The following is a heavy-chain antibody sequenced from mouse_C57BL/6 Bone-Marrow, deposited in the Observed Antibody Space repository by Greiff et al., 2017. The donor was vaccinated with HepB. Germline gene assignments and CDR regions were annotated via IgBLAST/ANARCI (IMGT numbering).Heavy chain of an antibody. V-gene: IGHV3-8*01. CDR2: ISYSGST. D-gene: IGHD1-1*01. CDR3: ARWGTTAVPGYFDV. Sequence: EVKLMESGPGLAKPSQTLSLTCSVTGYSITSDYWNWIRNFPGNKLEYMGYISYSGSTYYNPSLKSRISITRDTSKNKYYLQLNSVTTEDTATYYCARWGTTAVPGYFDVWGTGTTVTVSS. CDR1: GYSITSDY. J-gene: IGHJ1*03.